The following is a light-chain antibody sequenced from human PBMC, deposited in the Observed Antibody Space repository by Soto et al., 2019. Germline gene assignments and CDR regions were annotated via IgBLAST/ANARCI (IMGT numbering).Light chain of an antibody. CDR3: QVLDSSAKVYV. Sequence: SYELTKPLSVSVALGQTARITCGGNNIGSKNVHWYQQKPGQAPVLLIYRDSNRPSGIPERFSGSNSGNTATLTISRAQAGDEADYNCQVLDSSAKVYVFGTGTKLTVL. CDR1: NIGSKN. CDR2: RDS. V-gene: IGLV3-9*01. J-gene: IGLJ1*01.